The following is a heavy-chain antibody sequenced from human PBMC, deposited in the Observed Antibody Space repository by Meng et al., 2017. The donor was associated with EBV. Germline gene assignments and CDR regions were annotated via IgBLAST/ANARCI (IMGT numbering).Heavy chain of an antibody. CDR3: SRNGIAAWGWFDP. D-gene: IGHD6-13*01. CDR1: AYTFTSDY. V-gene: IGHV1-46*01. CDR2: IYPSGGST. Sequence: HVQLVQAGAEVKKPEAPVKVPGTRYAYTFTSDYLHWVRQAPGQVLEWMGIIYPSGGSTSYAQKFQGRVTMTRDTSTSTVYMELSSLRSEDTAVYYCSRNGIAAWGWFDPWGQGTLVTVSS. J-gene: IGHJ5*02.